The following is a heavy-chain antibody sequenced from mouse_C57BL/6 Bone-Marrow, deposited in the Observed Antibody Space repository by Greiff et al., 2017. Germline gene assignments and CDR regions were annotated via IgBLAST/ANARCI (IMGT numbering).Heavy chain of an antibody. Sequence: QVQLQQSGPELVKPGASVKISCKASGYAFSSSWMNWVKQRPGKGLEWIGRIYPGDGDTNYNGKFKGKATLTADKSSSTAYMQLRILTSEDSAVYFCARPLMDYWGQGTSVTVSS. V-gene: IGHV1-82*01. CDR1: GYAFSSSW. CDR3: ARPLMDY. J-gene: IGHJ4*01. CDR2: IYPGDGDT.